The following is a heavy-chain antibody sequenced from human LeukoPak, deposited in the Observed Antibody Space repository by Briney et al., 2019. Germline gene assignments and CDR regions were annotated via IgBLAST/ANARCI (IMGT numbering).Heavy chain of an antibody. D-gene: IGHD1-1*01. CDR2: INPSDSDT. J-gene: IGHJ4*02. V-gene: IGHV5-51*01. CDR3: ARAWNFDY. CDR1: GYSFTNYW. Sequence: GESLKISCKGSGYSFTNYWIAWVRQMPGRGLEWLVIINPSDSDTRYSPSFQGQVTISADKSISTAYLQWSSLKASDSAMYYCARAWNFDYWGQGTLVTVSS.